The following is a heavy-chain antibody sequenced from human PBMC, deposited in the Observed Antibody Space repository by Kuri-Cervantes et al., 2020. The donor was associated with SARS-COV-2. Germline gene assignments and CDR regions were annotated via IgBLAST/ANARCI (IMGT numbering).Heavy chain of an antibody. CDR1: GYTFTSYY. CDR2: INPSGGST. CDR3: ASPVAGTLYFQH. Sequence: ASVKVSCKASGYTFTSYYMHWVRQAPGQGLEWMGIINPSGGSTSYAQKFQGRVTMTRDTSTSTVYMELSSLRSEDTAVYYCASPVAGTLYFQHWGQGTRVTVSS. J-gene: IGHJ1*01. D-gene: IGHD6-19*01. V-gene: IGHV1-46*01.